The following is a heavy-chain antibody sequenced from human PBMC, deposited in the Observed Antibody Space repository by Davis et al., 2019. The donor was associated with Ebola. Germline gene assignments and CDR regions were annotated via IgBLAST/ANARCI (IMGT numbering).Heavy chain of an antibody. Sequence: PGGSLRLSCAASGFNFSSYGMHWVRQDPGKGLEWVAVIWYDGSNKYYADSVKGRFTISRDNSKNTLYLQMHSLRAEDTAVYYCAREDFDRYNWNDGPPDVFDIWGQGTMVTVSS. V-gene: IGHV3-33*01. CDR2: IWYDGSNK. J-gene: IGHJ3*02. CDR3: AREDFDRYNWNDGPPDVFDI. CDR1: GFNFSSYG. D-gene: IGHD1-1*01.